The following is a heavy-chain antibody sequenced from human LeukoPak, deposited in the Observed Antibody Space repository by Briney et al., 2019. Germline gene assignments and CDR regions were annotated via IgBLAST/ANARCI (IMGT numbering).Heavy chain of an antibody. V-gene: IGHV3-15*01. CDR3: TTDRYYYDFYDY. CDR2: IKSKTDGGTT. CDR1: GFTFSNAW. Sequence: GGSLRLSCAASGFTFSNAWMSWVRQAPGKGLEWVGRIKSKTDGGTTDNAAPVKGRFTISRDDSKNTLYLQMNSLKTEDTAVYYCTTDRYYYDFYDYWGQGTPVTVSS. J-gene: IGHJ4*02. D-gene: IGHD3-22*01.